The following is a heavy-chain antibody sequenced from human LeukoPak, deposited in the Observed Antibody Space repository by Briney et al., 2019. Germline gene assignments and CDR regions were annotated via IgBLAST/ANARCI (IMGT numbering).Heavy chain of an antibody. J-gene: IGHJ5*02. V-gene: IGHV4-59*01. D-gene: IGHD3-10*01. CDR2: ISYTGST. CDR3: ARDDYRGVTNFDP. CDR1: GGSISPYF. Sequence: KSSETLSLTCTVPGGSISPYFWSWMRQTPGKGLEWIGYISYTGSTNYNPALKSRVTISVDTSKNQFSLQLTSVTAADTAVYYCARDDYRGVTNFDPWGQGTLVTVSS.